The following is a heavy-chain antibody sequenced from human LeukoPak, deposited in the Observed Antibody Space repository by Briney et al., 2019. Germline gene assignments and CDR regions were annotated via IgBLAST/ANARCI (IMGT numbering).Heavy chain of an antibody. V-gene: IGHV4-61*02. CDR2: IYTSGST. D-gene: IGHD6-13*01. CDR1: GGSISSSSYY. CDR3: ARGRAAAGTEIDY. J-gene: IGHJ4*02. Sequence: TLSLTCTVSGGSISSSSYYWSWIRQPAGTGLEWIGRIYTSGSTNYNPSLKSRVTISVDTSKNQFSLKLSSVTAADTAVYYCARGRAAAGTEIDYWGQGTLVTVSS.